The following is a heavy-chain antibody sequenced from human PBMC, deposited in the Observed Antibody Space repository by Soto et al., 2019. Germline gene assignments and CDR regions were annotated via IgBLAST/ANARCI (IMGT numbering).Heavy chain of an antibody. CDR2: VYGGDSNP. Sequence: GECLKIFYRGSEYRFTTYCIGWVLQMTGKGLEAMGSVYGGDSNPRYSPYFQGQVTVSADKSINTAYLQWTSLKASETAMYYCVSRQFLLPTASDLRMAYYYGMDLWGQGTTVTFSS. CDR3: VSRQFLLPTASDLRMAYYYGMDL. D-gene: IGHD6-13*01. V-gene: IGHV5-51*01. CDR1: EYRFTTYC. J-gene: IGHJ6*01.